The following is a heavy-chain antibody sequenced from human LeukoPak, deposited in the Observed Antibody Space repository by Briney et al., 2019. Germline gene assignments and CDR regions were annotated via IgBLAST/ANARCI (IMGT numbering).Heavy chain of an antibody. J-gene: IGHJ3*02. CDR3: ARDRCSGGSSYHDAFDI. D-gene: IGHD2-15*01. V-gene: IGHV1-46*01. Sequence: ASVKVSCKTSGYTFTSYYIHWVRQAPGQGLEWMGIINPSGGGTTYAQKFQGRVTMTRDTSTSTVYMELSSLRSEDTAVYYCARDRCSGGSSYHDAFDIWGQGTMVTVSS. CDR2: INPSGGGT. CDR1: GYTFTSYY.